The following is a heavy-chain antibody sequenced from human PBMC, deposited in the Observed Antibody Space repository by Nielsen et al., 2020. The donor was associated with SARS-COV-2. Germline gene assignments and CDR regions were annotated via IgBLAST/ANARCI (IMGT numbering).Heavy chain of an antibody. J-gene: IGHJ6*03. CDR2: IIPIFGTA. Sequence: SVKVSCKASGYTFTGYYMHWVRQAPGQGLEWMGGIIPIFGTANYAQKFQGRVTITADESTSTAYMELSSLRSEDTAVYYCARGSDWNDGDYYYYYYMDVWGKGTTVTVSS. CDR1: GYTFTGYY. D-gene: IGHD1-1*01. CDR3: ARGSDWNDGDYYYYYYMDV. V-gene: IGHV1-69*13.